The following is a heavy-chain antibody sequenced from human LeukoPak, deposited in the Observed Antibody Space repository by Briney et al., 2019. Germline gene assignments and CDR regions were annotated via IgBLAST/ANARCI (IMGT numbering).Heavy chain of an antibody. CDR2: IYQSGST. J-gene: IGHJ4*02. D-gene: IGHD3-22*01. CDR3: ARVYFDSSGCYYSVTCDY. V-gene: IGHV4-4*02. CDR1: GGSISSSNW. Sequence: SETLSLTCAVSGGSISSSNWWSRVRPPPGKGLEWIGEIYQSGSTNYNSSLKSRDTISVDKSKIQFSLKLSSVTAADTDVYYCARVYFDSSGCYYSVTCDYWGQGTLVTVSS.